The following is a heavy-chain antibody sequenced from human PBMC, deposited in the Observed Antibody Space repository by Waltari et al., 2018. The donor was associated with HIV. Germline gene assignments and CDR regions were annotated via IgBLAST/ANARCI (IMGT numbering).Heavy chain of an antibody. V-gene: IGHV5-51*01. CDR3: AKKMAVAGGGLDY. J-gene: IGHJ4*02. CDR1: GYSFNDYW. CDR2: IYLGDSNT. D-gene: IGHD6-19*01. Sequence: VQLVQSGTEVKRPGDSLKLSCQGSGYSFNDYWIGWVRQMPGKGLEWMGIIYLGDSNTKYSQSFQGQVTISVDKSISTAYLSWSSLQASDTAIYYCAKKMAVAGGGLDYWGQGTLVTVSS.